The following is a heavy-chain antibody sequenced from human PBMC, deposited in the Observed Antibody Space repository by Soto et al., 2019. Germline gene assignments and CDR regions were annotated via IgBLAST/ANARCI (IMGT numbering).Heavy chain of an antibody. Sequence: EVQLVESGGGLVQPGRSLRLSCAASGFTVDDYAMDWVRQAPGKGLEWVSGISWNSETIDYADSVKGRFTISRDNAKSSLFLQMNSLRPDDTALYYCAKDMKWGGMTTIHYFDSWGQGTLVTVSS. V-gene: IGHV3-9*01. CDR1: GFTVDDYA. CDR3: AKDMKWGGMTTIHYFDS. CDR2: ISWNSETI. J-gene: IGHJ4*02. D-gene: IGHD4-17*01.